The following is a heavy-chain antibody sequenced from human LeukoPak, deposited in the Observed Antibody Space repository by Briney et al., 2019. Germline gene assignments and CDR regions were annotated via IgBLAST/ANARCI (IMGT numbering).Heavy chain of an antibody. CDR2: IYPGDSDT. CDR3: ARAEGGSSSWYSSLDY. J-gene: IGHJ4*02. CDR1: GYSFTSYW. D-gene: IGHD6-13*01. Sequence: GESLKISCKGSGYSFTSYWIGWVRQMPGKGLEWMGIIYPGDSDTRYSPSFQGQVTISADKSISTAYLQWSSLKASDTAMYYCARAEGGSSSWYSSLDYWGQGTLVTVSS. V-gene: IGHV5-51*01.